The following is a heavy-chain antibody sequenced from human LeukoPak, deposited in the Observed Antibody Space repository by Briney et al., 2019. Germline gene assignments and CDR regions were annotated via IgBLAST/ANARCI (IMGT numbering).Heavy chain of an antibody. CDR1: GYTFTRYG. Sequence: APVKVSCKASGYTFTRYGISWVRQAPGQGLEWMGWISAYNGNTNYAQKLQGRVTMTTDTSTSTAYMELRSLRSDDTAVYYCARVPMVRGVIIPNWFDPWGQGTLVTVSS. CDR2: ISAYNGNT. V-gene: IGHV1-18*04. J-gene: IGHJ5*02. D-gene: IGHD3-10*01. CDR3: ARVPMVRGVIIPNWFDP.